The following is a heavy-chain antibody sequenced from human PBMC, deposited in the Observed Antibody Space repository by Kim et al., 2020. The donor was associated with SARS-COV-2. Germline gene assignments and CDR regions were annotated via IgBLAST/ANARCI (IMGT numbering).Heavy chain of an antibody. J-gene: IGHJ5*02. V-gene: IGHV1-18*01. Sequence: NDAQKLQGRVTMTTDTSTSTAYMELRSLRSDDTAVYYCARDHSLGNWFDPWGQGTLVTVSS. CDR3: ARDHSLGNWFDP. D-gene: IGHD2-15*01.